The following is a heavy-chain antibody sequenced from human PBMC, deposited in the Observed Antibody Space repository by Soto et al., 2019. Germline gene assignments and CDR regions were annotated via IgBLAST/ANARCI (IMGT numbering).Heavy chain of an antibody. CDR3: AKDSTVTTSLYSYYYGLDV. CDR2: ISGRGGST. D-gene: IGHD4-17*01. CDR1: GFTFSNYA. Sequence: EVQLLESGVGLVQPGGSLRLSCTASGFTFSNYAMSWVRHAPDTGLEWVSAISGRGGSTYYADSVKGRFTISRDNSKNMLFLQMNSLRAEDTALYYCAKDSTVTTSLYSYYYGLDVWGQGTTVTVSS. V-gene: IGHV3-23*01. J-gene: IGHJ6*02.